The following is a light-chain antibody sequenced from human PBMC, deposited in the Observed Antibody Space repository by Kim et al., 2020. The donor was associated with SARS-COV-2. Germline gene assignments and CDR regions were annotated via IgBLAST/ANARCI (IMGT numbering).Light chain of an antibody. J-gene: IGKJ2*01. CDR2: AAS. CDR3: QQYYSFPST. Sequence: DVQMTQSPSSLSASIGDRVTITCRASQGISDSLAWYQQKPGKAPKLLLFAASRLESGIPSRFSGSGSGTDYTLTISSLQPEDFATYYCQQYYSFPSTFSQGSKLEI. V-gene: IGKV1-NL1*01. CDR1: QGISDS.